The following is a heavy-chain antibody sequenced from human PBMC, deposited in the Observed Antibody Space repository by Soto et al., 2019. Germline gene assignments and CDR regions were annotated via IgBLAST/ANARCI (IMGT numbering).Heavy chain of an antibody. J-gene: IGHJ6*02. D-gene: IGHD6-19*01. V-gene: IGHV3-33*01. CDR2: IWYDGSNK. CDR1: GFTFSSYG. Sequence: QVQLVESGGGVVQPGRSLRLSCAASGFTFSSYGMHWVRQAPGKGLEWVAVIWYDGSNKYYADSVKGRFTISRDNSKNTLYLQMNSLRAEDTAVYYCARGPRIAVAIGHYYYYGMDVWGQGTTVTVSS. CDR3: ARGPRIAVAIGHYYYYGMDV.